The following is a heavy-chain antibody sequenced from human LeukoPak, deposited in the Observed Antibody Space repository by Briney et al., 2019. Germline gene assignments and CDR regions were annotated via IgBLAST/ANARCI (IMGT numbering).Heavy chain of an antibody. Sequence: PSETLSLTCAGYGGSFSGYYWSWIRQPPRKGLEWIGFIYYSGSTSYNPSLRSRVTISLDTSKNQFSLKLSSVTAADTAVYCCARSSSGTYGKFDYWGQGTLVTVSS. CDR3: ARSSSGTYGKFDY. J-gene: IGHJ4*02. CDR2: IYYSGST. V-gene: IGHV4-59*01. D-gene: IGHD1-26*01. CDR1: GGSFSGYY.